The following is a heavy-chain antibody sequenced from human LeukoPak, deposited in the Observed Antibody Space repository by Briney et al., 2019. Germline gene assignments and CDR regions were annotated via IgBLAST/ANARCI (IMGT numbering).Heavy chain of an antibody. CDR2: FDPEDGET. V-gene: IGHV1-24*01. J-gene: IGHJ1*01. CDR3: ARANSSGWYGGYFQH. D-gene: IGHD6-19*01. Sequence: ASVKVSCKVSGYTLTELSMHWVRQAPGKGLEWMGGFDPEDGETIYAQKFQGWVTMTRDTSISTAYMELSRLRSDDTAVYYCARANSSGWYGGYFQHWGQGTLVTVSS. CDR1: GYTLTELS.